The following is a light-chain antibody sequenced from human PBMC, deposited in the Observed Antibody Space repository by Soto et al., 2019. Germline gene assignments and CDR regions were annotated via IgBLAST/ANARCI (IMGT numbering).Light chain of an antibody. CDR1: RSNIGINA. CDR3: AAWDDSLNGLV. V-gene: IGLV1-44*01. CDR2: ANN. Sequence: QAVLTQPPSVSGTPGQRVSISCSGSRSNIGINAVDWYHQLPGTAPKVLIYANNQRPSGVPDRFSGSKSGTSASLAINGLQSDDEAHYYCAAWDDSLNGLVFGGVTKVTVL. J-gene: IGLJ2*01.